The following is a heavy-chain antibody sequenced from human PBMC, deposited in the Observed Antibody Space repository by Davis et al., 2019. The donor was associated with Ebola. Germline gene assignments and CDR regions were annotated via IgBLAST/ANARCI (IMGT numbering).Heavy chain of an antibody. CDR3: ARDGWHYDSGYYYVAPGDY. CDR1: GFTFSTYT. D-gene: IGHD3-22*01. Sequence: PGGSLRLSCAASGFTFSTYTMNWVRQAPGKGLEWVSFISSSSNYIYYADSVKGRFTVSRDNAKNSLYLQMNSLRDEDTAVYYCARDGWHYDSGYYYVAPGDYWGQGTLVTVSS. J-gene: IGHJ4*02. V-gene: IGHV3-21*01. CDR2: ISSSSNYI.